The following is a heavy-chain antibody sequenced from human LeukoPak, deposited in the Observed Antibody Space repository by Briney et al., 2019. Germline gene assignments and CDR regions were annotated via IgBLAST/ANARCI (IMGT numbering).Heavy chain of an antibody. CDR1: GGSISSSSYY. D-gene: IGHD3-9*01. V-gene: IGHV4-39*01. J-gene: IGHJ4*02. Sequence: PSETLSLTCTVSGGSISSSSYYWGWIRQPPGKGLEWIGSLYYSGSTYYNPSLKSRVTISVDTSKNQFSLKPSSVTAADTAVYYCARHPYDILTGYNKALYYFDYWGQGTLVTVSS. CDR3: ARHPYDILTGYNKALYYFDY. CDR2: LYYSGST.